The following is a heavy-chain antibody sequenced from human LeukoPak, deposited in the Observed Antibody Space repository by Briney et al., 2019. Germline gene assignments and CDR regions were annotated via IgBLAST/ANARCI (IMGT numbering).Heavy chain of an antibody. V-gene: IGHV3-7*01. CDR3: ATAGLSNFRVVLRSYFDY. J-gene: IGHJ4*02. Sequence: GGSLRLSCAASGFTFSSHWMSWVRQAPGKGLEWVANIKQDGSEKYYVASVKGRFTISRDNAKNSLYLQMNSLRAEDTAVYYCATAGLSNFRVVLRSYFDYWGQGTLVTVSS. CDR1: GFTFSSHW. CDR2: IKQDGSEK. D-gene: IGHD2/OR15-2a*01.